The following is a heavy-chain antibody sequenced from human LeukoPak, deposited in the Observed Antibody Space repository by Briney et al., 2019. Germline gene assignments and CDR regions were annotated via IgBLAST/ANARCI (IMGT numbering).Heavy chain of an antibody. D-gene: IGHD2-15*01. J-gene: IGHJ5*02. V-gene: IGHV3-48*03. CDR3: AREGCSGGSCSPGEWGWFDP. Sequence: GGSLRLSCAASGFTFSSYEMNWVRQAPGKGLEWVSYISSSGSTIYYADSVKGRFTISRDNAKNSLYLQMNSLRSDDTAVYYCAREGCSGGSCSPGEWGWFDPWGQGTLVTVSS. CDR1: GFTFSSYE. CDR2: ISSSGSTI.